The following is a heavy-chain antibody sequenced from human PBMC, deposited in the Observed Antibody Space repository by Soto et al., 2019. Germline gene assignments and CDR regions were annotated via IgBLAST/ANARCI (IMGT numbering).Heavy chain of an antibody. Sequence: QVQLEEAGEGMVQPGRSLRLSCAASGFTFSSYGMHWVRQAPGKGLEWVALVWYDAGNKYYADSVKGRFTISRDNSKNTLYLQMNSLRDEDTAVYYCVRAAGYSGSDYVYYYGMDVWGQGTTVTVSS. V-gene: IGHV3-33*01. J-gene: IGHJ6*02. CDR2: VWYDAGNK. CDR1: GFTFSSYG. CDR3: VRAAGYSGSDYVYYYGMDV. D-gene: IGHD5-12*01.